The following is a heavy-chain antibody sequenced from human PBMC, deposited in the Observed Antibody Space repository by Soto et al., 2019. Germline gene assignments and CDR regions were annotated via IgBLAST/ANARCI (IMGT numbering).Heavy chain of an antibody. CDR2: IIPIFGTA. CDR3: ARLYSGNYYGMDV. Sequence: SVKVSCKASGGTFSSYAISWVRQAPGQGLEWMGGIIPIFGTANYAQKFQGRVTITADRSTSTAYMELSSLRSEDTAVYYCARLYSGNYYGMDVWGQGTTVTVSS. V-gene: IGHV1-69*06. CDR1: GGTFSSYA. D-gene: IGHD5-12*01. J-gene: IGHJ6*02.